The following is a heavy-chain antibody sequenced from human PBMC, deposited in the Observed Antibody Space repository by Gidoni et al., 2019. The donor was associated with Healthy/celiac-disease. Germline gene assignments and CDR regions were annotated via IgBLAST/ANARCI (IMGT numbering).Heavy chain of an antibody. CDR2: MNPNSGNT. D-gene: IGHD3-22*01. Sequence: QVQLVQSGAEVKKPGASVKVSCKASGYTFTSYDINWVRQATGQGLEWMGWMNPNSGNTGYAQKFQGRGTMTRNTSISTAYMELSSLRSEDTAVYYCARGPGYYYDSSGYYYGSPNDYWGQGTLVTVSS. CDR1: GYTFTSYD. J-gene: IGHJ4*02. CDR3: ARGPGYYYDSSGYYYGSPNDY. V-gene: IGHV1-8*01.